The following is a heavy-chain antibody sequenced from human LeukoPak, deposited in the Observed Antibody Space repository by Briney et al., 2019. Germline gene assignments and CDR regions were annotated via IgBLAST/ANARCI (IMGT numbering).Heavy chain of an antibody. J-gene: IGHJ6*03. D-gene: IGHD3-3*01. Sequence: GGSLRLSCAASGFTVSSNEMSWVRQAPGKGLEWVSSISGGSTYYADSRKGRFTISRDNSKNTLYLQMNSLRAEDTAVYYCAKDLGFWVYMDVWGKGTTVTVSS. V-gene: IGHV3-38-3*01. CDR3: AKDLGFWVYMDV. CDR2: ISGGST. CDR1: GFTVSSNE.